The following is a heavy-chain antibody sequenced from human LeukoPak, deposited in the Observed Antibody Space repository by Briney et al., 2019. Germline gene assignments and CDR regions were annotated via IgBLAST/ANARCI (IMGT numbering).Heavy chain of an antibody. CDR2: IIPIFGTA. CDR1: GGTFSSYA. V-gene: IGHV1-69*06. J-gene: IGHJ3*02. CDR3: ARGDLPSSSWYSAFDI. Sequence: ASVKVSCKASGGTFSSYAISWVRQAPGQGLEWMGGIIPIFGTASYAQKFQGRVTITAEKSTSTAYMELSSLRSEDTAVYYCARGDLPSSSWYSAFDIWGQGTMVTVSS. D-gene: IGHD6-13*01.